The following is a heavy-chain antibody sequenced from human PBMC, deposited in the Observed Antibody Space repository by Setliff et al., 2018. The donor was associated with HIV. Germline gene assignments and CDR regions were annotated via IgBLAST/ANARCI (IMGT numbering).Heavy chain of an antibody. CDR2: IYYSWST. Sequence: SETLSLTCTVSGGSISSSSYYWGWIRQPPGKGLEWIGSIYYSWSTYYNPSLKSRVTISVDTSKNQFSLKLSSVTATDTAVYYCARDRGFTFHDAFDIWGQGTMVTVSS. CDR3: ARDRGFTFHDAFDI. D-gene: IGHD3-16*01. J-gene: IGHJ3*02. V-gene: IGHV4-39*07. CDR1: GGSISSSSYY.